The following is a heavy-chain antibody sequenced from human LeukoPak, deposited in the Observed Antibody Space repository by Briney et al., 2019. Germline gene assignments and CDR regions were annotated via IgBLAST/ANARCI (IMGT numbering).Heavy chain of an antibody. J-gene: IGHJ4*02. CDR2: ISWNGDYI. Sequence: GGSLRLSCAASGFNFGGYAMHWVRQAPGKGLEWVSGISWNGDYIAYADSVKVRFTISRDNAKNSLYLQMNSLNTDDTAFYFCAKDGGAGCSDDWCPPDSWGQGTLVTVSS. V-gene: IGHV3-9*01. CDR3: AKDGGAGCSDDWCPPDS. D-gene: IGHD3-9*01. CDR1: GFNFGGYA.